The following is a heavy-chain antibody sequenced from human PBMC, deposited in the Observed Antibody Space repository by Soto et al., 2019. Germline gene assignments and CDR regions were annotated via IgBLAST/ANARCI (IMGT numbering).Heavy chain of an antibody. D-gene: IGHD3-10*01. CDR3: ARGSPSLWFGELLFEY. J-gene: IGHJ4*02. Sequence: PGGSLKLSCAASGFTFSSYSMNWVRQAPGKGLEWVSYISSSSSTIYYADSVKGRFTISRDNAKNSLYLQMNSLRAEDTAVYYCARGSPSLWFGELLFEYWGQGTLVTVSS. CDR1: GFTFSSYS. V-gene: IGHV3-48*01. CDR2: ISSSSSTI.